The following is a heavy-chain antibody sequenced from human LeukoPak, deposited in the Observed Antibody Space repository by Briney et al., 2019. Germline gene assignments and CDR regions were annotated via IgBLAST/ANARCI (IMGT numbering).Heavy chain of an antibody. CDR2: MNPNSGNT. D-gene: IGHD3-10*01. Sequence: ASVKVSCKASGYTFTSYDINWVRQATGQGLEWMGWMNPNSGNTGYAQKFQGRVTMTRNTSISTAYMELSSLRSEDTAVYYCARATYGSGSYYNGMGHWGQGTLVTVSS. V-gene: IGHV1-8*01. CDR1: GYTFTSYD. J-gene: IGHJ4*02. CDR3: ARATYGSGSYYNGMGH.